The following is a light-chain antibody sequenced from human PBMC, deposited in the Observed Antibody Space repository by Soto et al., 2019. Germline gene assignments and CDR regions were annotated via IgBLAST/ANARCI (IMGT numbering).Light chain of an antibody. Sequence: DIVMTQSPDSLAVSLGERATINCKSSQSVLYSSNNKNYLAWYQQRPGQPPKLLIYWASTRESGVPDRFSGSGSGTDFTLTITSLRPEDVAVYYCQQYESTPPTFGQGTKLEIK. CDR2: WAS. V-gene: IGKV4-1*01. CDR1: QSVLYSSNNKNY. CDR3: QQYESTPPT. J-gene: IGKJ2*01.